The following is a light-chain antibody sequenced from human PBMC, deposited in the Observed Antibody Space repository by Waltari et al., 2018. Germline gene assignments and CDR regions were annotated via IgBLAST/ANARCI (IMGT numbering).Light chain of an antibody. CDR3: QQYGTSPPYT. J-gene: IGKJ2*01. CDR1: QSFSGRF. Sequence: EIVLTQSPGTLSLSPGERATLSCRASQSFSGRFLAWYQQKPGPAPRLLIYGASNRATGIPDRFSGSESETDFTLAISRLEPEDCAVYFCQQYGTSPPYTFGQGTKLEIK. CDR2: GAS. V-gene: IGKV3-20*01.